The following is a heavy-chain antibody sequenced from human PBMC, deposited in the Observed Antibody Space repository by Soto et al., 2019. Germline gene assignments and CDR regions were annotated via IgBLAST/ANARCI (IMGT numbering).Heavy chain of an antibody. CDR3: ATDQLSLLNYDY. J-gene: IGHJ4*02. CDR1: GFTFSSYS. V-gene: IGHV3-21*01. CDR2: ISSTSIYI. D-gene: IGHD1-1*01. Sequence: GGSLRLSCAASGFTFSSYSMNWVLQAPGKGLEWVSTISSTSIYIYYADSVRGRFTISRDNAKNSLFLQMNSLRAEDTAVYYCATDQLSLLNYDYWGQGTLVTVSS.